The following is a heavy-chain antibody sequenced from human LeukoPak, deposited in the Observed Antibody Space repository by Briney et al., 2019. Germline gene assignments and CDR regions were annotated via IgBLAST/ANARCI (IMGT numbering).Heavy chain of an antibody. Sequence: GGSLRLSCTASGFTFSGSAIHWVRQASGKGLEWVGRIRSKSNNYAATYGASVKGRITFSRDDPKNTAYLQMNSLKTEDTAVYYCTRSLYYDSWSGYFGGEDFDYWGQGTLVTVSS. J-gene: IGHJ4*02. D-gene: IGHD3-3*01. CDR2: IRSKSNNYAA. CDR3: TRSLYYDSWSGYFGGEDFDY. V-gene: IGHV3-73*01. CDR1: GFTFSGSA.